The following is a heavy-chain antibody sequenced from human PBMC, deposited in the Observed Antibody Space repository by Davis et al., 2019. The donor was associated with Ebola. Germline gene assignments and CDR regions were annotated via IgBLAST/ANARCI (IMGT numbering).Heavy chain of an antibody. CDR1: GGSISSYY. J-gene: IGHJ5*02. V-gene: IGHV4-59*08. Sequence: PSETLSLTCTVSGGSISSYYWSWIRQPPGKGLEWIGYIYYSGSTKYNPSLKSRVTISVDTSKNQFSLKLSSVTAADTAVYYCARHRADYDFWSGYYRGNWFDPWGQGTLVTVSS. CDR3: ARHRADYDFWSGYYRGNWFDP. CDR2: IYYSGST. D-gene: IGHD3-3*01.